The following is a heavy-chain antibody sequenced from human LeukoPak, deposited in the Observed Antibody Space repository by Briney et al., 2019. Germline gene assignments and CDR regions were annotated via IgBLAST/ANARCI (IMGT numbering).Heavy chain of an antibody. CDR1: GGSISSYY. J-gene: IGHJ4*02. CDR2: IYYSGST. Sequence: SETLSLTCTVSGGSISSYYWSWIRQPPGKGLEWIGYIYYSGSTNYNPSLKSRVTISVDTSKNQFSLKLSSVTAADTAVYYCAADYFAGTEIAARVPFDYWGQGTLVTVSS. V-gene: IGHV4-59*01. CDR3: AADYFAGTEIAARVPFDY. D-gene: IGHD6-6*01.